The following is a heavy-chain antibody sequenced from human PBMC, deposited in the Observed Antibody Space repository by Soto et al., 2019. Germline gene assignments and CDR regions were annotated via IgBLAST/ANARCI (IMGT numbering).Heavy chain of an antibody. CDR3: ERRAARNYIDS. CDR1: GFTFSDYS. Sequence: PGGSLGLSCVASGFTFSDYSMSWIRQAPGKGLEWLAFIDSRGRTLSYADSVRGRFTISRDNAENSVYLQMNSLRADDTAVYYCERRAARNYIDSWGQGNLVTVSS. J-gene: IGHJ4*02. CDR2: IDSRGRTL. D-gene: IGHD6-6*01. V-gene: IGHV3-11*01.